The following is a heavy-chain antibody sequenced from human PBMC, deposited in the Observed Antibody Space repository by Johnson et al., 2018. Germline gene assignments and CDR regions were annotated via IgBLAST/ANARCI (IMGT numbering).Heavy chain of an antibody. CDR3: AKGGGGVPAAISSSWYYYYGMDV. CDR1: GFTFSSYA. V-gene: IGHV3-23*04. CDR2: ISGSGGRT. Sequence: VQLVESGGGLVQPGGSXRLSCAASGFTFSSYAMSWVRQAPGKGLEWVPAISGSGGRTAYSASLKGRFTLPRDNSKNTLYLQMNRRSAEDTAGYSCAKGGGGVPAAISSSWYYYYGMDVWGQGTTVTVSS. D-gene: IGHD2-2*01. J-gene: IGHJ6*02.